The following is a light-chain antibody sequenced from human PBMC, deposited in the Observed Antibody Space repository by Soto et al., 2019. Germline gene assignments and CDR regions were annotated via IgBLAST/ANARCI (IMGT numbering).Light chain of an antibody. CDR1: QSVSNNY. Sequence: EIVRTQSPGTLSLSPGERATLSCRASQSVSNNYLAWYQQKPGQAPRLLIYGASNRATGIPDRFSGSGSGTEFTLTISSLQPDDFATYSCQQYNSYSWTFGQGTKVDIK. J-gene: IGKJ1*01. V-gene: IGKV3-20*01. CDR3: QQYNSYSWT. CDR2: GAS.